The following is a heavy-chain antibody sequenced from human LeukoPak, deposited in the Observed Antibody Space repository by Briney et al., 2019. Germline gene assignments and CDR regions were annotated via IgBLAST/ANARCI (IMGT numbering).Heavy chain of an antibody. V-gene: IGHV3-48*01. CDR1: GFTFSSYE. Sequence: GGSLRLSCAASGFTFSSYEMNWVRQAPGKGLEWVSYISSSSSTIYYADSVKGRFTISRDNAKNSLYLQMNSLRAEDTAVYYCARGYCSGGSCPTLDAFDIWGQGTMVTVSS. CDR2: ISSSSSTI. J-gene: IGHJ3*02. CDR3: ARGYCSGGSCPTLDAFDI. D-gene: IGHD2-15*01.